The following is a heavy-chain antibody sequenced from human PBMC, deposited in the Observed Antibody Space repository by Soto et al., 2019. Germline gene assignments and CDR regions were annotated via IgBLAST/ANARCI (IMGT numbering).Heavy chain of an antibody. CDR1: GYTFTSYG. J-gene: IGHJ6*02. D-gene: IGHD5-12*01. V-gene: IGHV1-18*01. CDR3: ARDRGSGYDSGGGMDV. CDR2: ISAYNGNT. Sequence: GASVKVSCKASGYTFTSYGISWVRQAPGQGLEWMGWISAYNGNTNYAQKLQGRVTMTTDTSTSTAYMELRSLRSDDTAVYYCARDRGSGYDSGGGMDVWGQGTTVTVSS.